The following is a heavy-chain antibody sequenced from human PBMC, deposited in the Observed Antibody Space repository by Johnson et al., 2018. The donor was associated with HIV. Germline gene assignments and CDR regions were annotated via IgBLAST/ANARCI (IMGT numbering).Heavy chain of an antibody. CDR2: IKQDGSEK. D-gene: IGHD1-26*01. CDR3: ARSSGRDDAIDI. Sequence: VQLVESGGGVVQPGGSLRLSCAASGFTFSNYGMHWVRQAPGKGLEWVANIKQDGSEKYYVDSVKGRFTISRENAKNSLYLQMNSLRVGDTAIYYCARSSGRDDAIDIWGQGTMVTVSS. J-gene: IGHJ3*02. V-gene: IGHV3-7*01. CDR1: GFTFSNYG.